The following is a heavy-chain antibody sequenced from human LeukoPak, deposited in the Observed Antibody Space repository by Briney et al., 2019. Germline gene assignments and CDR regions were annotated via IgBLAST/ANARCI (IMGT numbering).Heavy chain of an antibody. V-gene: IGHV4-4*01. CDR1: GGSISSSNW. CDR3: ARAAGIAVAGRGWFDP. J-gene: IGHJ5*02. CDR2: IYHSGST. Sequence: SGTLSLTCAVSGGSISSSNWWSWVRQPPGKGLEWIGEIYHSGSTNYNPSLKSRVTISVDKSKNQFSLKLSSVTAADTAVYCCARAAGIAVAGRGWFDPWGQGTLVTVSS. D-gene: IGHD6-19*01.